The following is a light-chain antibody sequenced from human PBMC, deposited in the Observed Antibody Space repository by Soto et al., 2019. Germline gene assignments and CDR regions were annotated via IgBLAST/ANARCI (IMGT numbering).Light chain of an antibody. V-gene: IGKV2-24*01. Sequence: VVMTQTPLSSPVTLGQPASISCKSSQSLLHSDGNTYLNWLHQRPGQPPRLLIYKVSNRFSGVPDIFSGSGAGTDFTLKISRVEAEDVGIYYCMQATHYQPYTFGQGTKLEIK. CDR2: KVS. CDR1: QSLLHSDGNTY. J-gene: IGKJ2*01. CDR3: MQATHYQPYT.